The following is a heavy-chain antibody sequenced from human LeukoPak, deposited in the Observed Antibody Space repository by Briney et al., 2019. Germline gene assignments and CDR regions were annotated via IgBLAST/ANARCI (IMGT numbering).Heavy chain of an antibody. D-gene: IGHD3-10*01. V-gene: IGHV2-5*02. J-gene: IGHJ4*02. Sequence: SGPTLVNPTQTLTLTCAFSGFSLNTVGVGVAWICQPPGTALKWLALIYWDDDKRYNPSLKSRLTITKDTSGNQVVLTLTNVDPVDTATYYCAHFPSMIRGVIANIYFDHWGQGTLVAVCS. CDR3: AHFPSMIRGVIANIYFDH. CDR1: GFSLNTVGVG. CDR2: IYWDDDK.